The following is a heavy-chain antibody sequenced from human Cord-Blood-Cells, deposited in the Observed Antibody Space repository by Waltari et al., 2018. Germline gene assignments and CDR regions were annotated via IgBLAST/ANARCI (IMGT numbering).Heavy chain of an antibody. CDR1: GGPFSSYA. J-gene: IGHJ6*03. D-gene: IGHD3-16*01. CDR3: ARARAGGSYYYYYMDV. CDR2: IIPIIGTA. V-gene: IGHV1-69*12. Sequence: QVQLVQAGAEVQNPGSSVKVSCKASGGPFSSYAVSSVRQAPGQGLEWMGGIIPIIGTANYAQKFQGRVTITADESTSTAYMELSSLRSEDTAVYYCARARAGGSYYYYYMDVWGKGTTVTVSS.